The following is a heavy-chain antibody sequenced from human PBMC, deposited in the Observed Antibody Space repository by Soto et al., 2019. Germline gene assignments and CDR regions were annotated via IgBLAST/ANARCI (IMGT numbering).Heavy chain of an antibody. CDR3: TRPITGTDGALVNDMDV. CDR1: GFTFSDSA. Sequence: EVQLVESGGGLVQPGGSLKLSCAASGFTFSDSAIHWVRQASGKGLEWVGRIRSKTNSYATVYGASVKGRFTISRDDSENTAYLQMNSLKIEDTAVYYCTRPITGTDGALVNDMDVWGQGTTVTVSS. D-gene: IGHD1-20*01. J-gene: IGHJ6*02. V-gene: IGHV3-73*02. CDR2: IRSKTNSYAT.